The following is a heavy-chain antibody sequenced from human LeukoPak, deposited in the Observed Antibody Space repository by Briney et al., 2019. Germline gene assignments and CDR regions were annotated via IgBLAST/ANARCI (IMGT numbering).Heavy chain of an antibody. CDR1: GFTVSSNY. CDR3: ARDQDIVGGYDY. V-gene: IGHV3-66*01. D-gene: IGHD2-15*01. Sequence: PGGSLRLSCAASGFTVSSNYMSWVRQAPGKGLEWVSVIYSGGSTYYADSVKGRFTVSRDNSKNTLYLRMNSLRVEDTAVYYCARDQDIVGGYDYWGQGTLVTVSS. CDR2: IYSGGST. J-gene: IGHJ4*02.